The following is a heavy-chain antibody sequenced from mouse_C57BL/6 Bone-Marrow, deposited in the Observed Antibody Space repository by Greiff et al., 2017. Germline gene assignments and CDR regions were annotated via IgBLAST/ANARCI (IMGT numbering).Heavy chain of an antibody. CDR1: GFSLTSYG. CDR3: ARDGYYGYFDV. Sequence: VQLVASGPGLVAPSQSLSITCTVSGFSLTSYGAYRVRQSPRKGLEWLRVLLGVGCPNYTSAFKSRLSISKDNSKSQVFLKMNSLQTDDTAMYYCARDGYYGYFDVWGTGTTGTGSS. D-gene: IGHD2-2*01. J-gene: IGHJ1*03. V-gene: IGHV2-6*01. CDR2: LLGVGCP.